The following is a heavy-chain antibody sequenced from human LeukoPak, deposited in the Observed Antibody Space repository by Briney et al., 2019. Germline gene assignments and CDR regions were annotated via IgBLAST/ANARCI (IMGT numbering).Heavy chain of an antibody. CDR1: GGSISSGGYY. D-gene: IGHD6-13*01. CDR3: ARDAPGIAAAGTTGLQH. CDR2: IYYSGST. V-gene: IGHV4-31*03. Sequence: SQTLSLTCTVSGGSISSGGYYWSWIRQHPGKGLEWIGYIYYSGSTYYNPSLKSRVTISVDTSKNQFSLKLSSVTAADTAVYYCARDAPGIAAAGTTGLQHWGQGTLVTVSS. J-gene: IGHJ1*01.